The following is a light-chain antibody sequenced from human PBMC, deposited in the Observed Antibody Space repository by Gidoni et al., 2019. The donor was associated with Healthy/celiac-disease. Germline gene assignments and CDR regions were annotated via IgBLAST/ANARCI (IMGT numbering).Light chain of an antibody. CDR2: DAS. J-gene: IGKJ3*01. CDR3: QQYDNLPFT. Sequence: DIQMTQSPSSLSASVGDRVTLTCQASQDISNYLNWYQQKSGKAPKLLIYDASNLETGAPSRFSGSGAGTDFTFTISSLQHEDIATYYCQQYDNLPFTFGPGTKVDIK. V-gene: IGKV1-33*01. CDR1: QDISNY.